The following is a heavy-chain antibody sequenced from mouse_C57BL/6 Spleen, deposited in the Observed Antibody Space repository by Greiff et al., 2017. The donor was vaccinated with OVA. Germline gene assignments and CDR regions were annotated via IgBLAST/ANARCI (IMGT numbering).Heavy chain of an antibody. J-gene: IGHJ2*01. Sequence: ESGPGLVKPSQSLSLTCSVTGYSITSGYYWNWIRQFPGNKLEWMGYISYDGSNNYNPSLKNRISITRDTSKNQFFLKLNSVTTEETPTYYCARDYYCSSIYYCGQGTTLTVSS. V-gene: IGHV3-6*01. CDR3: ARDYYCSSIYY. D-gene: IGHD1-1*01. CDR2: ISYDGSN. CDR1: GYSITSGYY.